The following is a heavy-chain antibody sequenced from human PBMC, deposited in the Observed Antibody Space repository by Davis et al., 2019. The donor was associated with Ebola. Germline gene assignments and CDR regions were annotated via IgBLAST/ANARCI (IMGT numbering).Heavy chain of an antibody. CDR1: GGSISSYY. V-gene: IGHV4-59*12. Sequence: MPSETLSLTCTVSGGSISSYYWSWIRQPTGKGLEWIGYIYYSGSTNYNPSLKSRVTISVDTSKNQFSLKLSSVTAADTAVYYCARSQYSSSWYNWFDPWGQGTLVTVSS. J-gene: IGHJ5*02. CDR3: ARSQYSSSWYNWFDP. D-gene: IGHD6-13*01. CDR2: IYYSGST.